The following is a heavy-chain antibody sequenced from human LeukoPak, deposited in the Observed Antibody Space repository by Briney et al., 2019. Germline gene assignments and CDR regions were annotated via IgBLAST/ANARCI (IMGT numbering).Heavy chain of an antibody. J-gene: IGHJ4*02. CDR2: ISNDGSKK. D-gene: IGHD4-17*01. Sequence: PGGSLRLSCAASGFTFNNYGMHWVRQAPGKGLECVALISNDGSKKYYAGSAKGRFTISRDNSRNTVFLEMNSLRGDDTVVYFCARDWGRGDSKYLDFWGQGILVTVSS. CDR3: ARDWGRGDSKYLDF. V-gene: IGHV3-30*03. CDR1: GFTFNNYG.